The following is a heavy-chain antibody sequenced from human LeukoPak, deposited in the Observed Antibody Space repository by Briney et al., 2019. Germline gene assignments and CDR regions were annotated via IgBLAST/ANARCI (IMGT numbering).Heavy chain of an antibody. V-gene: IGHV3-30*14. CDR2: ISYDGSNK. Sequence: GGSLRLSCAASGFTFSSYVMHWVRQAPGKGLEWVAVISYDGSNKYYADSVKDRFTISRDNSKNTLYLQMNSLRAEDTAVYYCASANSSSWPHEYDYWGQGTLVTVSS. D-gene: IGHD6-13*01. CDR3: ASANSSSWPHEYDY. J-gene: IGHJ4*02. CDR1: GFTFSSYV.